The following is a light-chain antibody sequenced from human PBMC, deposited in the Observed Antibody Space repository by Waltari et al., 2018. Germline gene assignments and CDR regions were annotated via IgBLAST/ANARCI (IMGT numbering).Light chain of an antibody. J-gene: IGKJ1*01. CDR1: QSVSTY. V-gene: IGKV3-20*01. CDR2: GAY. Sequence: SCRASQSVSTYLAWYQQKPGQAPRLRIYGAYSRAAGIPDRFSGSGYGTDFSLTISRLEPEDFAVYYCQHHVRLPTTFGQGTRVEIK. CDR3: QHHVRLPTT.